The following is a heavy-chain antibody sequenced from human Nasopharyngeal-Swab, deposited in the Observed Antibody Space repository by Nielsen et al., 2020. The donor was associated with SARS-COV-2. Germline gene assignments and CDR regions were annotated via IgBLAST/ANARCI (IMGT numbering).Heavy chain of an antibody. Sequence: VRQAPGKGLEWVAVISYDGNNKYYADSVKGRFTISRDNSKNTLYLQMNSPRAEDTAVYYCAKDTRSGLVRGVITDYWGQGTLVTVSS. CDR3: AKDTRSGLVRGVITDY. J-gene: IGHJ4*02. CDR2: ISYDGNNK. D-gene: IGHD3-10*01. V-gene: IGHV3-30*18.